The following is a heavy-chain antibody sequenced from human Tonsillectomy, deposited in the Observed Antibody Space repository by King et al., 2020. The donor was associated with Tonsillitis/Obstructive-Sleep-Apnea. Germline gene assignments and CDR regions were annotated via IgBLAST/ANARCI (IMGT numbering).Heavy chain of an antibody. D-gene: IGHD3-3*01. Sequence: QLVQSGAEVKKPGESLKISCKGSGYSFTSYWIGWVRQMPGKGLEWMGIIYPGDSDTRYSPSFQGQVTISADKSISTAYLQWSSLKASDTAMYYCARGEKYDFWSGYYIRGYYFDYWGQGTLVTVSS. CDR2: IYPGDSDT. CDR3: ARGEKYDFWSGYYIRGYYFDY. V-gene: IGHV5-51*01. J-gene: IGHJ4*02. CDR1: GYSFTSYW.